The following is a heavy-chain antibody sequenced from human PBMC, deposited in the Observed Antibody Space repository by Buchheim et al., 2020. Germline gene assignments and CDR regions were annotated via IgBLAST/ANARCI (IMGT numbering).Heavy chain of an antibody. CDR2: INPSGGST. CDR1: GYTFTSYY. V-gene: IGHV1-46*01. Sequence: QVQLVQSGAEVKKPGASVKVSYKASGYTFTSYYMHWVRQAPGQGLEWMGIINPSGGSTSYAQKFQGRVTMNRDTSTSTVYMELSSLRSEDTAVYYCARDRELLQPYNWFDPWGQGTL. D-gene: IGHD1-26*01. CDR3: ARDRELLQPYNWFDP. J-gene: IGHJ5*02.